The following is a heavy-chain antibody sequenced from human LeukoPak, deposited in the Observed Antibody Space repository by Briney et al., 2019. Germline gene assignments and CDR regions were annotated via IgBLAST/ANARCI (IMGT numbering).Heavy chain of an antibody. CDR2: IYYSGST. CDR3: ARHPLEDQWLVRGGMDV. D-gene: IGHD6-19*01. Sequence: SETLSLTCTVSGGSISSSSYYWGWIRQPPGKGLEWIGSIYYSGSTYYNPSLKSRVTISVDTSKNQFSLKLSSVTAADTAVYYCARHPLEDQWLVRGGMDVWGQGTTVTVSS. V-gene: IGHV4-39*01. CDR1: GGSISSSSYY. J-gene: IGHJ6*02.